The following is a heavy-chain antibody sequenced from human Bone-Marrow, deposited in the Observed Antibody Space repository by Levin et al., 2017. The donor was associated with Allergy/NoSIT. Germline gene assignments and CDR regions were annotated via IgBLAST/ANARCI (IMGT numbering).Heavy chain of an antibody. CDR3: TGGGAARPGY. Sequence: PSETQSLTCTFSSVSISPYYWNWIRQPPGKGLEWIGYVSNSGNTNYRPSLKGRVTMSVDTSRKQISLKLTSMTPADTAVYYCTGGGAARPGYWGQGILVTVSS. D-gene: IGHD6-6*01. J-gene: IGHJ4*02. CDR1: SVSISPYY. CDR2: VSNSGNT. V-gene: IGHV4-59*01.